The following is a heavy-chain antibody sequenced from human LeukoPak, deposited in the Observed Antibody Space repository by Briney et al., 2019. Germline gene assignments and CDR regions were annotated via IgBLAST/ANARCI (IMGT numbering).Heavy chain of an antibody. V-gene: IGHV4-38-2*01. CDR2: IFHSGTT. Sequence: SETLSLTCGVSGYYLSSGYDWGWIRQPPGKGREWIGSIFHSGTTNYNPSLESRSTISVATSKTPVSLKVNSVTASDTAVYYCARHPGYSSAWGADWFDPWGQGTLVIVPS. CDR3: ARHPGYSSAWGADWFDP. CDR1: GYYLSSGYD. J-gene: IGHJ5*02. D-gene: IGHD6-19*01.